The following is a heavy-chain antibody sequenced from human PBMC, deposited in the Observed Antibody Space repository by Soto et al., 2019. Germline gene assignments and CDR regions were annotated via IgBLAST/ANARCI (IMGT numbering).Heavy chain of an antibody. CDR2: ISSDGNNE. Sequence: QVQLVESGGGVVQPGRSLRLSCAASGFTFSSYAMHWVRQAPGKGLQWVSIISSDGNNEYYADSVKGRFTISRDNSKNMLYLQMNSLRAEDTAVYYCARDVDYDILTGYRDYWGQGTLVTVSS. CDR3: ARDVDYDILTGYRDY. V-gene: IGHV3-30*04. J-gene: IGHJ4*02. CDR1: GFTFSSYA. D-gene: IGHD3-9*01.